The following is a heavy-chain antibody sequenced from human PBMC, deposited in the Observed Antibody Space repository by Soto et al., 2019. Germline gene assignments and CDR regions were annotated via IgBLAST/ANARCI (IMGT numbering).Heavy chain of an antibody. CDR2: FDPEDGET. Sequence: GASVKVSCKVSGYTLTELSMHWVRQAPGKGLEWMGGFDPEDGETIYAQKFQGRVTMTEDTSTDTAYMELSSLRSEDTAVYYCAKHLTLAPYYYDSSRIPYDAFDIWGQGTMVTVSS. V-gene: IGHV1-24*01. CDR3: AKHLTLAPYYYDSSRIPYDAFDI. D-gene: IGHD3-22*01. J-gene: IGHJ3*02. CDR1: GYTLTELS.